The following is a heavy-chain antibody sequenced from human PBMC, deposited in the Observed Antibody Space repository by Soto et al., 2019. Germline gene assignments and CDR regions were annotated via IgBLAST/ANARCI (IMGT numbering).Heavy chain of an antibody. CDR3: ASIQPYNWNYGYFDY. V-gene: IGHV4-59*08. J-gene: IGHJ4*02. CDR1: GGSISSYY. CDR2: IYYSGST. Sequence: SETLSLTCTVSGGSISSYYWSWIRQPPGKGLEWIGYIYYSGSTNYNPSLKGRVTISVDTSKNQFSLKLSSVTAADTAVYYCASIQPYNWNYGYFDYWGQGTLVTVSS. D-gene: IGHD1-7*01.